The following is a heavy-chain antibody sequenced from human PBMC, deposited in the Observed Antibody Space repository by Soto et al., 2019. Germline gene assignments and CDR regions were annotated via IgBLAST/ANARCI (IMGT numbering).Heavy chain of an antibody. CDR2: IYWNNDK. V-gene: IGHV2-5*01. CDR1: GFSLSTTGEG. D-gene: IGHD6-6*01. Sequence: PTQTLTLTCTFSGFSLSTTGEGVGWIRQPPGKALEWLAVIYWNNDKSYSPSLKSRLTISKDTSKKQVVLTMMNMAPVDTGTYYCAQVDDVAALFAYLGQGTLVTVSS. CDR3: AQVDDVAALFAY. J-gene: IGHJ4*02.